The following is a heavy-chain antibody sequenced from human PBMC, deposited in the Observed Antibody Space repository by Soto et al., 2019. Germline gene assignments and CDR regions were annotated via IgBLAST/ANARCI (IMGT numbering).Heavy chain of an antibody. CDR2: MNPNSGNT. D-gene: IGHD2-2*01. Sequence: ASVKVSCKASGYTFTSYDINWVRQATGQGLEWMGWMNPNSGNTGYAQKFQGRVTMTRNTSISTAYMELSSLRSEDTAVYYCARGNIVVVPAAFSREYYYYMDVWGKGTTVTVSS. CDR3: ARGNIVVVPAAFSREYYYYMDV. J-gene: IGHJ6*03. V-gene: IGHV1-8*01. CDR1: GYTFTSYD.